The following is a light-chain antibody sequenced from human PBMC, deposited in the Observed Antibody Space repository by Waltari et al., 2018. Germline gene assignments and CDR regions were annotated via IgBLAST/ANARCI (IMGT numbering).Light chain of an antibody. V-gene: IGKV1-39*01. CDR1: QKITTS. CDR2: DAS. J-gene: IGKJ4*01. CDR3: QQSYRTPPT. Sequence: DIQMTQSPSSLSASVGDRVTITCRASQKITTSLNWYQQKLGKAPNLMIYDASIVQSGVPARFRGSGSETDFNLTISSLQPEDFAIYYCQQSYRTPPTFGGGTRVEI.